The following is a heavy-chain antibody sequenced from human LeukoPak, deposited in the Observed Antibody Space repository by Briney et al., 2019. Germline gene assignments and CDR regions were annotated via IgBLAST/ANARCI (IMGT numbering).Heavy chain of an antibody. Sequence: ASVKVSCKASGYTFTGYGINWVRQAPGQGLEWMGWISAYSGNTGYAQKFQGRVTITRNTSISTAYMELSSLRSEDTAVYYCARGPSDTAMEWDYYYYMDVWGKGTTVTVSS. CDR3: ARGPSDTAMEWDYYYYMDV. V-gene: IGHV1-8*03. J-gene: IGHJ6*03. CDR2: ISAYSGNT. D-gene: IGHD5-18*01. CDR1: GYTFTGYG.